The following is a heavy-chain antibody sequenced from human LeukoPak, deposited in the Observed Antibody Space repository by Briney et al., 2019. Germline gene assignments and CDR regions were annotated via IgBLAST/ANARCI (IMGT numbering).Heavy chain of an antibody. V-gene: IGHV4-39*01. CDR3: ARYVVYGSGKYYFDY. J-gene: IGHJ4*02. CDR1: GGSVSSTTYY. Sequence: SETLSLTCTVSGGSVSSTTYYWSWIHQPPGKGLEWIASINYSGSTYYNPSLKRRVTISVDTSENQFSLKLSSVTAADTAVYYCARYVVYGSGKYYFDYWGQGTLVTVSS. D-gene: IGHD3-10*01. CDR2: INYSGST.